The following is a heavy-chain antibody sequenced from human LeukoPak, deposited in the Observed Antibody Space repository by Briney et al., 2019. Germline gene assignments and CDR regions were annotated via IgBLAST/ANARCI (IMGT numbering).Heavy chain of an antibody. CDR3: AREYYDSSGYGHFDY. J-gene: IGHJ4*02. CDR2: IIPILGIA. D-gene: IGHD3-22*01. Sequence: SVKVPCKASGGTFSSYAISWVRQAPGQGLEWMGRIIPILGIANYAQKFQGRVTITADKSTSTAYMELSSLRSEDTAVYYCAREYYDSSGYGHFDYWGQGTLVTVSS. CDR1: GGTFSSYA. V-gene: IGHV1-69*04.